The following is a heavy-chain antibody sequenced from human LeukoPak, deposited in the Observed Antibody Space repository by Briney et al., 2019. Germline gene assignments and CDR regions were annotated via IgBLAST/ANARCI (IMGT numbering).Heavy chain of an antibody. D-gene: IGHD3-22*01. J-gene: IGHJ4*02. Sequence: ASVKVSYKASGGTFSSYAISWVRQAPGQGLEWMVRIIPIFGTANYAQKFQGRVTITTDESTSTAYMELSSLRSEDTAVYYCATRSITMIVVGPFDYWGQGTLVTVSS. V-gene: IGHV1-69*05. CDR1: GGTFSSYA. CDR2: IIPIFGTA. CDR3: ATRSITMIVVGPFDY.